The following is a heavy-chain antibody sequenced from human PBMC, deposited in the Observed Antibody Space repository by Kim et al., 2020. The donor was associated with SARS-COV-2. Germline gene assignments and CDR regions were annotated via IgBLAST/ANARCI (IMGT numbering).Heavy chain of an antibody. J-gene: IGHJ6*02. D-gene: IGHD3-16*01. Sequence: YSPPPKSRVNIPVDPSKNQFSLHLTSVTAADTAVYYCARQGANYYYGMDVWGQGTTVTVSS. CDR3: ARQGANYYYGMDV. V-gene: IGHV4-59*08.